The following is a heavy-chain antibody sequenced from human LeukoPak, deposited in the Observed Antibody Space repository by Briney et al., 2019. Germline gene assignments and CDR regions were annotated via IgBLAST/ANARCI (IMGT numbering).Heavy chain of an antibody. Sequence: PSQTLSLTCAVSGGSISSGGYSWSWIRQPPGKGLEWIGYIYHSGSTYYNPSLKSRVTISVDRSKNQFSLKLSSVTAADTAVYYCASGTTTVTTRVDYWGQGTLVTVSS. J-gene: IGHJ4*02. V-gene: IGHV4-30-2*01. CDR1: GGSISSGGYS. CDR2: IYHSGST. CDR3: ASGTTTVTTRVDY. D-gene: IGHD4-17*01.